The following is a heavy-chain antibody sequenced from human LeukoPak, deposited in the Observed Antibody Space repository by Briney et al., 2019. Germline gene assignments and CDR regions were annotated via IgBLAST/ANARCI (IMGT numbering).Heavy chain of an antibody. D-gene: IGHD3-22*01. CDR1: GYTFTSHY. CDR3: ARDPPYYYDTKDYMDV. J-gene: IGHJ6*03. CDR2: INPSGGST. V-gene: IGHV1-46*01. Sequence: ASVKVSCKASGYTFTSHYMHWVRQAPGQGLEWMGIINPSGGSTSYAQRFQGRVTMTRDMSTNTVYMELSSLGSEDTAVYYCARDPPYYYDTKDYMDVWGKGTTVTVSS.